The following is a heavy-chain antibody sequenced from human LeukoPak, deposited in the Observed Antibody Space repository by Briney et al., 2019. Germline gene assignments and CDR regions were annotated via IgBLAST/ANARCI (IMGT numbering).Heavy chain of an antibody. V-gene: IGHV3-23*01. Sequence: GGSLRLSCAASGLTFSSYAMTWVRQAPGKGLEWVSAFSATDGSAQYAESVEGRFTISRDNSKNPLFLQMNSLGAEDTAVYYCARAKIAAAGTGAFDVWGQGPLVTVSS. D-gene: IGHD6-13*01. CDR2: FSATDGSA. J-gene: IGHJ3*01. CDR1: GLTFSSYA. CDR3: ARAKIAAAGTGAFDV.